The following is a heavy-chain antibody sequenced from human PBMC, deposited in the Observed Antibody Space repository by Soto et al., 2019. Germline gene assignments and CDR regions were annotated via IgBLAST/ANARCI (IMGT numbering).Heavy chain of an antibody. CDR3: ARERGPSEVNPDYGDYYWVGVVDV. J-gene: IGHJ6*04. D-gene: IGHD4-17*01. CDR1: GGSISSGGYY. V-gene: IGHV4-31*03. CDR2: IYYSGST. Sequence: PSETLSLTCTVSGGSISSGGYYWSWIRQHPGKGLEWIGYIYYSGSTYYNPSLKSRVTISVDTSKNQFSLKLSSVTAADTAVYYCARERGPSEVNPDYGDYYWVGVVDVWGKGTTVTGSS.